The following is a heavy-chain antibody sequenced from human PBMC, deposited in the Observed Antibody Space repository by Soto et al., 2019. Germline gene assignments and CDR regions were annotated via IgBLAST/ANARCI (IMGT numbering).Heavy chain of an antibody. V-gene: IGHV4-39*01. D-gene: IGHD6-13*01. CDR2: IYYSGST. CDR3: ARRFGDSGYRSSWYYDY. CDR1: GGSISSSSYY. J-gene: IGHJ4*02. Sequence: QLQLQESGPGLVKPSETLSLTCTVSGGSISSSSYYWGWIRQPPGKGLEWIGSIYYSGSTYYNPSLKSRVTISVDTSKYQFSRKLSCVTAADTAVYYCARRFGDSGYRSSWYYDYWGQGTLVTVSS.